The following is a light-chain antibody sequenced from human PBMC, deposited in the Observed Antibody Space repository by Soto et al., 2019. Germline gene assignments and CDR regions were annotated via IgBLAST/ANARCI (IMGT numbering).Light chain of an antibody. V-gene: IGKV3-11*01. CDR2: DAS. CDR3: KQRDSWPYP. J-gene: IGKJ2*01. Sequence: EIVLTQSPATLSLSPGEGATLSCRASQSVSSYLAWFQQKPGQAPRLLIYDASNRASGIPARFSGSGSGTDLTLLIRSLVPKDFAVYYCKQRDSWPYPFGQGIKLEMK. CDR1: QSVSSY.